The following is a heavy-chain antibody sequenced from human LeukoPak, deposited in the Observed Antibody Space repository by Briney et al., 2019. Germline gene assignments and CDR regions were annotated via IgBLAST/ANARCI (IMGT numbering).Heavy chain of an antibody. D-gene: IGHD1-26*01. CDR3: ARDLGPYTGSYYSYYHYMDV. CDR2: ISGYNGNT. V-gene: IGHV1-18*01. Sequence: ASVKVSCKAYGYNFATSGIGWVRQAPGQGLEWLGWISGYNGNTKCAPKLQGRVTMTTDTSTDTAYLELGSLRVDDTAIYYCARDLGPYTGSYYSYYHYMDVWGEGTSVTVSS. CDR1: GYNFATSG. J-gene: IGHJ6*03.